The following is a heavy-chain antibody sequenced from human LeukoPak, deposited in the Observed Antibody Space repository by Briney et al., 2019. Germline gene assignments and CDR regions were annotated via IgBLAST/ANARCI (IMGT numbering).Heavy chain of an antibody. D-gene: IGHD6-6*01. J-gene: IGHJ4*02. Sequence: SETLSLTCAVYGGSFSGYYWSWIRQPPGKGLEWTGEINHSGSTNYNPSLKSRVTISVDTSKNQFSLKLSSVTAADTAVYYCEYSSSSENYFDYWGQGTLVTVPS. CDR3: EYSSSSENYFDY. CDR2: INHSGST. V-gene: IGHV4-34*01. CDR1: GGSFSGYY.